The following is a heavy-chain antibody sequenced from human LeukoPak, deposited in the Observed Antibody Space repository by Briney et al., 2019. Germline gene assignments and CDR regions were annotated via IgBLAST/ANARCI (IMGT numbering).Heavy chain of an antibody. CDR1: GLTFSSSW. V-gene: IGHV3-7*01. Sequence: PGGSLRLSCAASGLTFSSSWMNWVRQAPGKGLEWVANINPAGSQKDYVDSVKGRFTISRDNAENSVFLQMNSLRAEDTAVYYCARYSGSFPGWLDPWGPGTLVTVSS. D-gene: IGHD5-12*01. J-gene: IGHJ5*02. CDR3: ARYSGSFPGWLDP. CDR2: INPAGSQK.